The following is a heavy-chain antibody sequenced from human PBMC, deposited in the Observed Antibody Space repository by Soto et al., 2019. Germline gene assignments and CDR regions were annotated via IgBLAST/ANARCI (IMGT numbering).Heavy chain of an antibody. V-gene: IGHV1-69*02. D-gene: IGHD5-12*01. Sequence: QVQLVQSGAEVKKPGSSVKVSCKASGGTFSSYTISWVRQAPGQGLELMGRIIPILGIANYAQKFQGRVKITADKSTSTAYMELSSLRSEDTAVYYCERGLEMATIPGYWGQGTLVTVSS. J-gene: IGHJ4*02. CDR2: IIPILGIA. CDR3: ERGLEMATIPGY. CDR1: GGTFSSYT.